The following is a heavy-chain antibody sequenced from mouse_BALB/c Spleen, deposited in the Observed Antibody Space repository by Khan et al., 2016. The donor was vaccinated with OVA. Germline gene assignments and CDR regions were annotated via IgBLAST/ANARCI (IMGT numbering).Heavy chain of an antibody. V-gene: IGHV1-7*01. Sequence: QVQLQQSGAELAKPGASVKMSCKASGYTFTTYWMHWVKQRPGQGLEWIGYINPTSGYTDYTEKFKDRATLSADKSSSTAYMQLSSLTSEVSAVYYCTRDRIDYWGQGTTLTVSS. CDR1: GYTFTTYW. CDR2: INPTSGYT. J-gene: IGHJ2*01. CDR3: TRDRIDY.